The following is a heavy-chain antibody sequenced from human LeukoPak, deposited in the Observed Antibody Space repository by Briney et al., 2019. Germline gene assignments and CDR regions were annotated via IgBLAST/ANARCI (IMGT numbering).Heavy chain of an antibody. V-gene: IGHV3-48*04. J-gene: IGHJ4*02. CDR2: ISSSSSTI. Sequence: PGGSLRLSCAASGFTFSSYSMNWVRQAPGKGLEWVSYISSSSSTIYYADSVKGRFTISRDNAKNSLYLQMNSLRAEDTAVYYCARSITMVRGVISNFDYWGQGTLVTVSS. CDR3: ARSITMVRGVISNFDY. D-gene: IGHD3-10*01. CDR1: GFTFSSYS.